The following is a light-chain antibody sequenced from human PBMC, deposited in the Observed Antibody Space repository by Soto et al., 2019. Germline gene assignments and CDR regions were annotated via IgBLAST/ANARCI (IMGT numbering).Light chain of an antibody. J-gene: IGLJ1*01. Sequence: QSALTQPASVSGSPGQSITISCSGTSSDVGSYNYVSWYQQHPGKAPKVMIYAVSDRPSGISSRFSGSKSGNTASLTISGLQTEDEDDYCCSSYTSSTTLFGTGTKVTVL. V-gene: IGLV2-14*01. CDR2: AVS. CDR1: SSDVGSYNY. CDR3: SSYTSSTTL.